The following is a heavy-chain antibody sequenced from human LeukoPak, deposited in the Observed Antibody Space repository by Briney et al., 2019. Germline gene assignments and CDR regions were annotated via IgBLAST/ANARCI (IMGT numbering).Heavy chain of an antibody. V-gene: IGHV3-11*06. Sequence: GGSLRLSCAASGFTFSDYYMSWIRQAPGNGLEWVSYISSSSSYTNYADSVKGRFTISRDNAKNSLYLQMNSLRAEDTAVYYCARGVAAAGTRARKTYYFDYWGQGTLVTVSS. CDR3: ARGVAAAGTRARKTYYFDY. D-gene: IGHD6-13*01. J-gene: IGHJ4*02. CDR2: ISSSSSYT. CDR1: GFTFSDYY.